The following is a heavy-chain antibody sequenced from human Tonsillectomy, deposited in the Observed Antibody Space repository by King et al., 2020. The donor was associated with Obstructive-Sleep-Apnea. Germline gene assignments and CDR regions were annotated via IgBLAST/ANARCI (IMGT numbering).Heavy chain of an antibody. CDR3: ARSQKTGYDY. D-gene: IGHD1-1*01. Sequence: LQLQESGSGLVKPSQTLSLTCAVSGGSISSGGYSWSWIRQPPGKGLEWIGYIYHSGSTYYNPSLKSRVTISVDRSKNQFSLKLSSVTAADTAVYYCARSQKTGYDYWGHGTLVTVSS. CDR1: GGSISSGGYS. J-gene: IGHJ4*01. CDR2: IYHSGST. V-gene: IGHV4-30-2*01.